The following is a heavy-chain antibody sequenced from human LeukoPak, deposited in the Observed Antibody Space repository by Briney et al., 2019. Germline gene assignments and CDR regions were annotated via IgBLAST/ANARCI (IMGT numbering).Heavy chain of an antibody. Sequence: SSETLSLTCTVYGGSFSNYYWNWIRQPPGKGLEWIGKISHSGSTNFNPSLKSRVTISVDTSKNQFSLKLSSVTAADTAVYYCARTVGGGHYYYYYMDVWGKGTTVTVSS. J-gene: IGHJ6*03. CDR3: ARTVGGGHYYYYYMDV. CDR2: ISHSGST. V-gene: IGHV4-34*01. D-gene: IGHD3-10*01. CDR1: GGSFSNYY.